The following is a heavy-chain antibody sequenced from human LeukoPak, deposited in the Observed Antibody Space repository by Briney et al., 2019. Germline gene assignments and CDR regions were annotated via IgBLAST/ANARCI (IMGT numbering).Heavy chain of an antibody. J-gene: IGHJ5*02. Sequence: ASVKVSCKASKYTFTGHYMHWVRQAPGQGLEWMGWINANSGGTNYVQKFQGRVTMTRDTSISTAYMELSRLRSDDTAVYYCARERPNSSSWYARWFDPWGQGTLVTVSS. D-gene: IGHD6-13*01. CDR3: ARERPNSSSWYARWFDP. CDR1: KYTFTGHY. CDR2: INANSGGT. V-gene: IGHV1-2*02.